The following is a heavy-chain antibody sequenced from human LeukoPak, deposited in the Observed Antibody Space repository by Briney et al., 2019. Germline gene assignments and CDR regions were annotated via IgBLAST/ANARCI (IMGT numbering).Heavy chain of an antibody. CDR3: AKGLTTYFDY. CDR1: GFTFSNYG. CDR2: ISYDGSNK. V-gene: IGHV3-30*18. Sequence: GGSLRLSCAASGFTFSNYGMHWVRQAPGKGLEWVAVISYDGSNKYYADSVKGRFTISRDNSKNTLYLQMNSLRAEDTAVYYCAKGLTTYFDYWGQGTLVTVSS. D-gene: IGHD4-11*01. J-gene: IGHJ4*02.